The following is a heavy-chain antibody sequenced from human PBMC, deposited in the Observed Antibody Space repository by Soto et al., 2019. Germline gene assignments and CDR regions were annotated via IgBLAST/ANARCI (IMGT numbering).Heavy chain of an antibody. D-gene: IGHD2-2*01. CDR3: ARYYCSSTSCYVGEFDY. V-gene: IGHV3-33*01. CDR2: IWYDGSNK. J-gene: IGHJ4*02. Sequence: VAVIWYDGSNKYYADSVKGRFTISRDNSKNTLYLQMNSLRAEDTAVYYCARYYCSSTSCYVGEFDYWGQGTLVTVSS.